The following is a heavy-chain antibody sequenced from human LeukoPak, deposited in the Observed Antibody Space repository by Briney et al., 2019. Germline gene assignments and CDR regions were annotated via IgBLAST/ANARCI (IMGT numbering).Heavy chain of an antibody. CDR2: ISDSGETT. CDR3: ARDSSIVGVTGAGFDS. Sequence: GGSLRLSCGASGFNFSNYEMNWVRQTPGKGLEWTSYISDSGETTYYADSVKGRFTISRDNAKNSLFLQMYSLRVEDTAIYYCARDSSIVGVTGAGFDSWGQGTLVTVSS. J-gene: IGHJ4*02. V-gene: IGHV3-48*03. D-gene: IGHD1-26*01. CDR1: GFNFSNYE.